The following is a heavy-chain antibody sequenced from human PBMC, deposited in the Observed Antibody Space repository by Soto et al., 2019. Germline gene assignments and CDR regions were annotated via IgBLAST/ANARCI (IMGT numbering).Heavy chain of an antibody. Sequence: GGSLRLSCVASGFTFSRYVMSWVRQAPGKGLEWVSTINSNGDSTYYADSVKGRFTISRDNSRNSLYLQVNSLRAEDTAVYYFARVPDLDYCSRTSCLYYFDYWGQGALVTVSS. V-gene: IGHV3-23*01. J-gene: IGHJ4*02. D-gene: IGHD2-2*01. CDR1: GFTFSRYV. CDR3: ARVPDLDYCSRTSCLYYFDY. CDR2: INSNGDST.